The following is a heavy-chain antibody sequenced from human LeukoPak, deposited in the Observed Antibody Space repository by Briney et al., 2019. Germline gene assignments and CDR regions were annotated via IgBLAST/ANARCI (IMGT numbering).Heavy chain of an antibody. D-gene: IGHD2-2*01. V-gene: IGHV3-21*01. Sequence: GGSLRLSCAASGFSFSTYTMNWVRQAPGKGLEWDSSISSSSYYRYYADSVKGRFTISRDNAENSLCLQMDSLRAEDAAVYYCARESRGYCSSTSCQFDDWGQGTLVTVSS. J-gene: IGHJ4*02. CDR3: ARESRGYCSSTSCQFDD. CDR2: ISSSSYYR. CDR1: GFSFSTYT.